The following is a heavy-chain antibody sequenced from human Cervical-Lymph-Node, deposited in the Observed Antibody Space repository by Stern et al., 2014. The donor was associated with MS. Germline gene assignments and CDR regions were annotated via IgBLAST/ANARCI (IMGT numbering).Heavy chain of an antibody. CDR3: ATSSLPSDAFDI. CDR2: MNPNSGNT. V-gene: IGHV1-8*01. D-gene: IGHD1-26*01. Sequence: QVQLVQSEAEVKKPGASVKVSCKASGYTFTSYDINWVRQATGQGLEWMGWMNPNSGNTGYAQKFQGRVTMTRNTSISTAYMELSSLRSEDTAVYYCATSSLPSDAFDIWGQGTMVTVSS. CDR1: GYTFTSYD. J-gene: IGHJ3*02.